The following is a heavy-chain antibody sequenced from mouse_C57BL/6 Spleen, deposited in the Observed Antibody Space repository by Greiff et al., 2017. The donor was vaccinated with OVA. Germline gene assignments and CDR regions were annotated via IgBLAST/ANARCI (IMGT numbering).Heavy chain of an antibody. D-gene: IGHD4-1*01. CDR2: IDPSDSYT. Sequence: VQLQQSGAELVKPGASVKLSCKASGYTFTSYWMQWVKQRPGQGLEWIGEIDPSDSYTNYNQKFKGKATLTVDTSSSTAYMQLSSLTSEDSAVYYCERSDWRAWFAYWGQGTLVTVSA. CDR1: GYTFTSYW. J-gene: IGHJ3*01. CDR3: ERSDWRAWFAY. V-gene: IGHV1-50*01.